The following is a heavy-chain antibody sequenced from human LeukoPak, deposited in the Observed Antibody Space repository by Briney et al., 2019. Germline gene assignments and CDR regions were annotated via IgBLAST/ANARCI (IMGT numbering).Heavy chain of an antibody. CDR1: GFTFNSYA. J-gene: IGHJ6*02. CDR3: ARGYGPWVYAGMDV. Sequence: PWGSLTLSCAASGFTFNSYAMHWVRQAPGKGLEWVAFISNDGSNKYYADSVKGRFTISRDNSKNTLYLQMNSLRVEDTAVYYCARGYGPWVYAGMDVWGQGTTVTVSS. CDR2: ISNDGSNK. D-gene: IGHD5-18*01. V-gene: IGHV3-30-3*01.